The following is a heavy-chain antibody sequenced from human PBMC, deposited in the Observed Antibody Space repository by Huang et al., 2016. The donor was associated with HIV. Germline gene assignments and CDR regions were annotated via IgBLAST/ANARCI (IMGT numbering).Heavy chain of an antibody. CDR3: ARAGGFEI. D-gene: IGHD2-15*01. J-gene: IGHJ3*02. CDR2: SNIDARTT. V-gene: IGHV3-74*01. Sequence: EEHLVESGGGLVQPGGSLRLSCEASGFKFSNYWMQWVRQAPGKGLMGVSRSNIDARTTDYADSVKGRFTISRDNAKNTLYLQLSSQTAEDTAIYYCARAGGFEIWGQGTVVTVSS. CDR1: GFKFSNYW.